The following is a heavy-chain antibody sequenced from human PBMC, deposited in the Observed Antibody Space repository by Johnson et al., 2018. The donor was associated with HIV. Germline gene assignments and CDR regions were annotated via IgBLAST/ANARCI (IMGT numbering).Heavy chain of an antibody. Sequence: VQLVESGGGVVQPGGSLRLSCAASGFTFSSYGMHWVRQAPGKGLEWVAFIRCDGSEKYYADSVKGRFTISRDNAKKSLYLQMNSLRAEDTAVCYCARDKGYCSGGSCAYDAFDIWGQGTMVTVSA. D-gene: IGHD2-15*01. J-gene: IGHJ3*02. CDR2: IRCDGSEK. CDR1: GFTFSSYG. CDR3: ARDKGYCSGGSCAYDAFDI. V-gene: IGHV3-30*02.